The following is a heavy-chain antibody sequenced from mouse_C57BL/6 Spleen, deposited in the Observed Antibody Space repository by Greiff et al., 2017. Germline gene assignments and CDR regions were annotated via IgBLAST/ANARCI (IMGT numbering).Heavy chain of an antibody. CDR2: ISYDGSN. V-gene: IGHV3-6*01. D-gene: IGHD2-3*01. J-gene: IGHJ2*01. CDR3: ARVGWDDGYYYFDY. Sequence: ESGPGLVKPSQSLSLTCSVTGYSITSGYYWNWIRQFPGNKLEWMGYISYDGSNNYNPSLKNRISFTRDTSKNQFFLKLNSVTTEDTATYYCARVGWDDGYYYFDYWGQGTTLTVSS. CDR1: GYSITSGYY.